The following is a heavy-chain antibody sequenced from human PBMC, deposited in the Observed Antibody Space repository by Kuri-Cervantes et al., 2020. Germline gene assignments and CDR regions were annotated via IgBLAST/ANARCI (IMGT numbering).Heavy chain of an antibody. J-gene: IGHJ4*02. Sequence: GGSLRLSCAASGFTFSSYAMSWVRQAPGKGLEWVSAISGSGGSTYYADSVKGRFTISRDNSKDTLYLQMNSLRTEDTALYYCAKDRPGWKGFHYWVQGTLVTVSS. V-gene: IGHV3-23*01. D-gene: IGHD1-1*01. CDR3: AKDRPGWKGFHY. CDR2: ISGSGGST. CDR1: GFTFSSYA.